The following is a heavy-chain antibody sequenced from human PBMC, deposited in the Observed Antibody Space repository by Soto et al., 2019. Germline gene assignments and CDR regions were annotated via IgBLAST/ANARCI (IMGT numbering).Heavy chain of an antibody. CDR3: ARDGGPIVVVVAATPHDAFDI. Sequence: QVQLVQSGAEVKKPGSSVKVSCKASGGTFSSYTISWVRQAPGQGLEWMGRIIPILGIANYAQKFQGRVTITADKSTSTYYMELSSLRSEDTAVYYCARDGGPIVVVVAATPHDAFDIWGQGTMVTVSS. V-gene: IGHV1-69*08. CDR1: GGTFSSYT. D-gene: IGHD2-15*01. CDR2: IIPILGIA. J-gene: IGHJ3*02.